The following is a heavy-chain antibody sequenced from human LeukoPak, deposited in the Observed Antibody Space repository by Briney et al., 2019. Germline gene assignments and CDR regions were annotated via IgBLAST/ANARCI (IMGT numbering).Heavy chain of an antibody. D-gene: IGHD6-19*01. CDR3: ATDLGQWLANFDY. J-gene: IGHJ4*02. V-gene: IGHV1-24*01. CDR1: GYTFTGYY. CDR2: FDPEDGET. Sequence: ASVKVSCKASGYTFTGYYMHWVRQAPGKGLEWMGGFDPEDGETIYAQKFQGRVTMTEDTSTDTAYMELSSLRSEDTAVYYCATDLGQWLANFDYWGQGTLVTVSS.